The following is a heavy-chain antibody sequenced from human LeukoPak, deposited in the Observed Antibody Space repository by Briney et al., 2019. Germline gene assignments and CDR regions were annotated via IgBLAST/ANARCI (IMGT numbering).Heavy chain of an antibody. CDR3: ANDLFTMIVVVIPWAFDI. J-gene: IGHJ3*02. Sequence: GGSLRLSCAASGFTFSSYGMHWVRQAPGKGLEWVAFIRYDGSNKYYADSVKGRFTISRDNSKNTLYLQMNSLRAEDTAVYYCANDLFTMIVVVIPWAFDIWGQGTMVTVSS. D-gene: IGHD3-22*01. CDR1: GFTFSSYG. CDR2: IRYDGSNK. V-gene: IGHV3-30*02.